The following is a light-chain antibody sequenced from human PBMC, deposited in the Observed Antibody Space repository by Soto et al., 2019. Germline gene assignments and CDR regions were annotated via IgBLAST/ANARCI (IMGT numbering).Light chain of an antibody. V-gene: IGKV3-15*01. J-gene: IGKJ4*01. Sequence: EIVLTQSPGTLLLSPGERATLSCRAIQSVSSSYLAWYQQKPGQAPRLLIYGASTRATGIPARFSGSGSGTEFTLTISSLQSEDFAVYYCQQYNNGPPATFGGGTKVDIK. CDR3: QQYNNGPPAT. CDR2: GAS. CDR1: QSVSSSY.